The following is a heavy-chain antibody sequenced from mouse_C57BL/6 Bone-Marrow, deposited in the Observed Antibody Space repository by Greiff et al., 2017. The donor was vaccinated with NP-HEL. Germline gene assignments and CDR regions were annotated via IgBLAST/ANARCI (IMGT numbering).Heavy chain of an antibody. Sequence: VQLQQSGPELVKPGDSVKISCKASGYSFTGYFMNWVMQSHGKSLEWIGRINPYNGDTFYNQKFKGKATLTVDKSSSTAPRELRSLTAEDSAVYYCAREQLRLRGKFAYWGQGTLVTVSA. V-gene: IGHV1-20*01. CDR2: INPYNGDT. J-gene: IGHJ3*01. D-gene: IGHD3-2*02. CDR1: GYSFTGYF. CDR3: AREQLRLRGKFAY.